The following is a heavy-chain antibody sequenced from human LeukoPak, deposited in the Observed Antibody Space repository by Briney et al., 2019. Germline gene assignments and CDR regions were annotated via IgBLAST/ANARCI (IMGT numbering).Heavy chain of an antibody. Sequence: GGSLRLSCAASGFTFSDYYMSWIRQAPGKGPEWVSYISSSGSTIYYADSVKGRFTISRDNAKNSLYLQMNSLRAEDTAVYYCASYDTNPYYFDYWGQGTLVTVSS. CDR2: ISSSGSTI. CDR3: ASYDTNPYYFDY. J-gene: IGHJ4*02. CDR1: GFTFSDYY. V-gene: IGHV3-11*01. D-gene: IGHD3-9*01.